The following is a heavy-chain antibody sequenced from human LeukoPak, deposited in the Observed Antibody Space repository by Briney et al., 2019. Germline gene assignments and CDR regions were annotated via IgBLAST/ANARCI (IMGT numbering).Heavy chain of an antibody. CDR2: INSDGSST. CDR3: TRVTLCRWNAPCKDY. J-gene: IGHJ4*02. CDR1: GFTLSSYW. V-gene: IGHV3-74*01. Sequence: GGSLRLSCAASGFTLSSYWMHWVRQAPGKGLVWVSRINSDGSSTSYADSVKGRFTISRDNSKNTLYLQMNSLRAEDTAVYYCTRVTLCRWNAPCKDYWGQGTLVTVSS. D-gene: IGHD1-1*01.